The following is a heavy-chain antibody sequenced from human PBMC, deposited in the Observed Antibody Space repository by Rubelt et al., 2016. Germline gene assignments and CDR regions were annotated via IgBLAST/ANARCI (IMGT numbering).Heavy chain of an antibody. CDR3: ARRSDSTGPFDY. Sequence: EVQLVQSGAEVRGPGDPLTISCKASGYRFTSNWIAWVRQVSGKGLEWMGIIYPGDSATRYNPSFQGQVTISADKAISSGYWRGSRLKAADTAMEYCARRSDSTGPFDYWGQGTLVTVSS. CDR1: GYRFTSNW. J-gene: IGHJ4*02. V-gene: IGHV5-51*01. CDR2: IYPGDSAT. D-gene: IGHD3-10*01.